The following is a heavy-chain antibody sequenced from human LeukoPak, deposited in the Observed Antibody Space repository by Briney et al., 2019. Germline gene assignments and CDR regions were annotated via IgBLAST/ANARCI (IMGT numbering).Heavy chain of an antibody. Sequence: GGSLRLSCAASGFTFSSYAMSWVRQAPGEGLEWVSAISGSGGSTYYADSVKGRFTISRDNSKNTLYLQMNSLRAEDTAVYYCAKSSSMVRGVISAFDIWGQGTMVTVSS. V-gene: IGHV3-23*01. D-gene: IGHD3-10*01. CDR1: GFTFSSYA. CDR3: AKSSSMVRGVISAFDI. CDR2: ISGSGGST. J-gene: IGHJ3*02.